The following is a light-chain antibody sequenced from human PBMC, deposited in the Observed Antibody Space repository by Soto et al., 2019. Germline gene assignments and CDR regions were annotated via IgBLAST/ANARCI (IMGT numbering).Light chain of an antibody. Sequence: QSALTQPPSASGSPGQSVTISCTGSSSDVGGYNWVSWHQQHPGKAPKLIIYEVTKRPSGVPDRFSGSKSGNTAYLTVSGLQAEDEADYYCVSYAGSNDVFGTGTKVTVL. CDR3: VSYAGSNDV. CDR2: EVT. CDR1: SSDVGGYNW. J-gene: IGLJ1*01. V-gene: IGLV2-8*01.